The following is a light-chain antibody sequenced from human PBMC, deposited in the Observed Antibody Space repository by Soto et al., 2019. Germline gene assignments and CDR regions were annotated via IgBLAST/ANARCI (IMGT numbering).Light chain of an antibody. CDR1: SSDVGAYNF. CDR2: EVT. V-gene: IGLV2-14*01. Sequence: QSVLTQPASVSGSPGQSITISCTGTSSDVGAYNFVSWYQHHPGRAPKLIIYEVTIRPSGVSNRFSGSKSGNTASLTISGLRAEDEADYYCCSYTTDSGRVFGGGTKLTVL. J-gene: IGLJ3*02. CDR3: CSYTTDSGRV.